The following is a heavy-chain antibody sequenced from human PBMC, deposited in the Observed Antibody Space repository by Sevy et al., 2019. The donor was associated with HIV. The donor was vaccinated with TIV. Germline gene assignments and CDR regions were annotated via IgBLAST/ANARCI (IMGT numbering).Heavy chain of an antibody. CDR1: GFTFSSYT. Sequence: GGSLRLSCAGSGFTFSSYTMNWVRQAPGKGREWVSSISSSSSYIYYAASVKGRLTIARDNAKNSRYLKMNSLRAEDTAVYYCARGRCSSTSCPVPNWFDPWGQGTLVTVSS. CDR2: ISSSSSYI. D-gene: IGHD2-2*01. J-gene: IGHJ5*02. V-gene: IGHV3-21*01. CDR3: ARGRCSSTSCPVPNWFDP.